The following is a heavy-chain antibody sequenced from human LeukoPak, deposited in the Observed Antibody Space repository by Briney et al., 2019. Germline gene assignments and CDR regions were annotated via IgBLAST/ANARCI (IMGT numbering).Heavy chain of an antibody. D-gene: IGHD5-18*01. V-gene: IGHV1-2*02. Sequence: ASVKVSCKASGYTFTGYYMHWVRQAPGQGLEWIGWINPNSGGTNYAQKFQGRVTMTRDTSISTAYMELSRLRSDDTAVYYCARDYQRYSYGLVYWGQGTLVTVSS. CDR2: INPNSGGT. CDR1: GYTFTGYY. CDR3: ARDYQRYSYGLVY. J-gene: IGHJ4*02.